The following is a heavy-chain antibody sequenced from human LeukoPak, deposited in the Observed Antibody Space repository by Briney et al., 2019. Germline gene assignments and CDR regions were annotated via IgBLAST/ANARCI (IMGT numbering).Heavy chain of an antibody. Sequence: GGSLRLSCAASGFTFGSYAMSWVRQAPGKGLEWVSALSYSGGYTYYGDSVKGRFTISRDNSKNMLYLQMNSLRAEDTAVYYCTKDFTFSGSYYWGQGTLVTVSS. CDR3: TKDFTFSGSYY. D-gene: IGHD1-26*01. CDR2: LSYSGGYT. V-gene: IGHV3-23*01. CDR1: GFTFGSYA. J-gene: IGHJ4*02.